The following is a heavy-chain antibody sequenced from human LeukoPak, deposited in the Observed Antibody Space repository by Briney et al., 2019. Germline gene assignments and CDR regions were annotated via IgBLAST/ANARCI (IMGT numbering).Heavy chain of an antibody. Sequence: SETLSLTCAVSGGSISSGGYSWSWIRQPPGKGLEWIGYIYHSGSTYYNPSLKSRVTISVDTSKNQFSLKLSSVTAADTAVYYCARPTMVRGVYYFDYWGQGTLVTVSS. CDR2: IYHSGST. D-gene: IGHD3-10*01. J-gene: IGHJ4*02. CDR3: ARPTMVRGVYYFDY. V-gene: IGHV4-30-2*01. CDR1: GGSISSGGYS.